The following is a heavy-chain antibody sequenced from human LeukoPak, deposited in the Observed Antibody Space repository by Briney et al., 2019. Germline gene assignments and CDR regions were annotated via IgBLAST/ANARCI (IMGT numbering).Heavy chain of an antibody. CDR1: GGSISSGSYY. V-gene: IGHV4-61*02. Sequence: SETLSLTCTVSGGSISSGSYYWSWIRQPAGKGLEWIGRIYTSGSTNYNPSLKSRVTISVDTSKNQFSLKLSSVTAADTAVYYCARAVSGYHRPAFDIWGQGTMATVSS. D-gene: IGHD5-12*01. CDR2: IYTSGST. CDR3: ARAVSGYHRPAFDI. J-gene: IGHJ3*02.